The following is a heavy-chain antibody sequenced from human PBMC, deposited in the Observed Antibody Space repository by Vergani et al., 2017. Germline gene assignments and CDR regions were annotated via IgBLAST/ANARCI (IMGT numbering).Heavy chain of an antibody. D-gene: IGHD3-3*01. Sequence: QVQLVQSGAEVKKPGASVKVSCKASGYTFTGYYMHWVRQAPGQGLEWMGWINPNSGGTNYAQKFQGRVTMTRDTSISTAYMELSRLRSDDTAVYYCAGGRAPITIFGVVIAGYYFDYWGQGTLVTVSS. CDR1: GYTFTGYY. CDR3: AGGRAPITIFGVVIAGYYFDY. J-gene: IGHJ4*02. V-gene: IGHV1-2*02. CDR2: INPNSGGT.